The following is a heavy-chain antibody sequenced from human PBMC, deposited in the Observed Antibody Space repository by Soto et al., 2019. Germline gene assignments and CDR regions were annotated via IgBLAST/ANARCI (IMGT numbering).Heavy chain of an antibody. Sequence: PGGSLRLSCAASGFTFSGYAMSWVRQAPGKGLEWVSAISGSGGSTYYADSVKGRFTISRDNSKNTLYLQMNSLRAEDTAVYYCAKDSLMVVPAASDYWGQGTLVTVSS. CDR2: ISGSGGST. V-gene: IGHV3-23*01. CDR3: AKDSLMVVPAASDY. CDR1: GFTFSGYA. J-gene: IGHJ4*02. D-gene: IGHD2-2*01.